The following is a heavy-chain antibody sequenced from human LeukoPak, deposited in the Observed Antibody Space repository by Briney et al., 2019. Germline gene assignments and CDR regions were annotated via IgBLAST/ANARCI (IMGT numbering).Heavy chain of an antibody. V-gene: IGHV3-30*18. J-gene: IGHJ6*02. CDR3: ANNLFKFGELTLDGMDV. Sequence: PGGSLRLSCAASGFTFNYYGMYWVRQTPGKGLEWVAFISPDGQREYYADSVKGRFTISRDNSKNTVYLQINNLRPEDTAVYFCANNLFKFGELTLDGMDVWGQGTTVIVSS. CDR1: GFTFNYYG. D-gene: IGHD3-10*01. CDR2: ISPDGQRE.